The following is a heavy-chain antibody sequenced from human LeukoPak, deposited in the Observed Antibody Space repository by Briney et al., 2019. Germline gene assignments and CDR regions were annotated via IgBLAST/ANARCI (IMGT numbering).Heavy chain of an antibody. J-gene: IGHJ5*02. CDR1: GGSISSYY. V-gene: IGHV4-59*01. D-gene: IGHD3-16*01. Sequence: PSETLSLTCTVSGGSISSYYWSWIRQPPGKGLEWIGYIYYSGSTNYNPSLKSRVTISVDTSKNQFSLKLSSVTAADTAVYYCARAPHYGDYDDPWGQGTLVTVSS. CDR2: IYYSGST. CDR3: ARAPHYGDYDDP.